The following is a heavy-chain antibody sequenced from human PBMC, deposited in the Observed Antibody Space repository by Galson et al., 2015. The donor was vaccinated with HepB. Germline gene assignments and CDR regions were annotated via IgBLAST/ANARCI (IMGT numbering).Heavy chain of an antibody. D-gene: IGHD6-19*01. Sequence: SLRLSCAASGFTFDDYAMHWVRQAPGKGLEWVSGISWNSGSIGYADSVKGRFTISRDNAKNSLYLQMNSLRAEDTALYYCANLGDKKGIAVAGHLNDYWGQGTMVTVSS. CDR1: GFTFDDYA. CDR2: ISWNSGSI. V-gene: IGHV3-9*01. J-gene: IGHJ4*02. CDR3: ANLGDKKGIAVAGHLNDY.